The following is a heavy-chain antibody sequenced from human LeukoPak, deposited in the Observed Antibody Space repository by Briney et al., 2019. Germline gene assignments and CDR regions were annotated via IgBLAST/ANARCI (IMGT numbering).Heavy chain of an antibody. D-gene: IGHD2-15*01. CDR1: GFTFNTYA. CDR3: AKDSCSGGSCYEDY. Sequence: GGSVRLSCAASGFTFNTYAMSWVRQAPGKGLEWVSGISGSGGSTYYADSVKGRFTISRDNSKKTLYLQMNSLTAEDTAVYYCAKDSCSGGSCYEDYWGQGTLVTVSP. CDR2: ISGSGGST. J-gene: IGHJ4*02. V-gene: IGHV3-23*01.